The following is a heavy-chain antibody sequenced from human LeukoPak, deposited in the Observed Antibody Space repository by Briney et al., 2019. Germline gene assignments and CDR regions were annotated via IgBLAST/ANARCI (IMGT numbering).Heavy chain of an antibody. CDR3: ARASDPWLQLT. V-gene: IGHV3-7*03. Sequence: HPGGSLRLSCAASGFTFSNYGMIWVCQAPGKGLEWVGNIRKDGSKKRYADSVRGRFSISRDNAQTSLYLQMNSLRAEDTAVYYCARASDPWLQLTWGQGTLVTVSS. CDR2: IRKDGSKK. J-gene: IGHJ5*02. CDR1: GFTFSNYG. D-gene: IGHD5-24*01.